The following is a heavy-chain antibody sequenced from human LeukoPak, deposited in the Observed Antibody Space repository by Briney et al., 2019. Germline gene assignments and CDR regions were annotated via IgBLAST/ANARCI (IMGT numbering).Heavy chain of an antibody. D-gene: IGHD2-21*01. Sequence: GGSLRLSCAASGFTFSSYWMHWVRQAPGTGLVWVSRVNTDGRSTSYGDSVKGRFTISRDNAKNTLYMQMNSLRAEDTAVYYCVRDVWGDRDSYFDQWGQGTLVTVST. CDR2: VNTDGRST. CDR1: GFTFSSYW. J-gene: IGHJ4*02. V-gene: IGHV3-74*01. CDR3: VRDVWGDRDSYFDQ.